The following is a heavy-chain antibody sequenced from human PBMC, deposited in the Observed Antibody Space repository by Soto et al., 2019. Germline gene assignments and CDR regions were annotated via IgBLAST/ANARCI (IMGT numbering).Heavy chain of an antibody. D-gene: IGHD1-26*01. J-gene: IGHJ6*02. CDR2: VSAYNGNT. Sequence: GASVKVSCKASGYTFTSYGISWVRQAPGQGLEWMGWVSAYNGNTNYAQKLQGRVTMTTDTSTSTAYMELRSLRSDDTAVYYCARRVGAIGDYYYGMDVWGQGTTVTVSS. CDR3: ARRVGAIGDYYYGMDV. CDR1: GYTFTSYG. V-gene: IGHV1-18*01.